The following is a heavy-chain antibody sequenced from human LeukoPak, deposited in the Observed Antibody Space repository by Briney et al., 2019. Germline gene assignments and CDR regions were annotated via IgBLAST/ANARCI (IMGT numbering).Heavy chain of an antibody. CDR1: GFTFDDYA. CDR3: AKDSGSYSTSFDY. V-gene: IGHV3-9*03. D-gene: IGHD1-26*01. J-gene: IGHJ4*02. Sequence: GRSLRLSCAASGFTFDDYAKHWVRQAPGKGLEWVSGISLNRGSIGYTDSVRGRFTISRDNAKNSLYLQMNSLRAEDMAVYYCAKDSGSYSTSFDYWGQGTLVTVSS. CDR2: ISLNRGSI.